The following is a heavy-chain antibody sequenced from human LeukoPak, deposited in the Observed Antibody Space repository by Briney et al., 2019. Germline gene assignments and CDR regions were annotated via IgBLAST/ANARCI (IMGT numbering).Heavy chain of an antibody. CDR3: ARGQRGYSGYGDYYYYMDV. CDR2: ISAYNGNT. V-gene: IGHV1-18*01. D-gene: IGHD5-12*01. CDR1: GYTFTNYA. Sequence: ASVKVSCKASGYTFTNYAMNWVRQAPGQGLEWMGWISAYNGNTNYAQKLQGRVTMTTDTSTSTAYMELRSLRSDDTAVYYCARGQRGYSGYGDYYYYMDVWGKGTTVTVSS. J-gene: IGHJ6*03.